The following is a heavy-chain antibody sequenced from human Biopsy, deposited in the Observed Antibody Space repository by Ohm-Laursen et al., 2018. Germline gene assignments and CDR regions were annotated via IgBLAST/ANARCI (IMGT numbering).Heavy chain of an antibody. Sequence: PTQTLTLTCSFSGFSLSARGMCVSWIRQAPGKALEWLARVDWDDYKDYSASLQTKLSISKDTSNDQVVLTVINVDPADTATYYCARTPILIVSAGLVYRHRRHLQGMDVWGQGIAVTVS. CDR2: VDWDDYK. J-gene: IGHJ6*02. V-gene: IGHV2-70*11. CDR3: ARTPILIVSAGLVYRHRRHLQGMDV. D-gene: IGHD6-13*01. CDR1: GFSLSARGMC.